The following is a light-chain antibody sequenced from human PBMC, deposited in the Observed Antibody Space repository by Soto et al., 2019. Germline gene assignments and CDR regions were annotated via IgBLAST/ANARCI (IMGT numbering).Light chain of an antibody. CDR1: KIGSKS. V-gene: IGLV3-21*04. CDR3: QVWDSSSDHVV. Sequence: SYELTQPPSVSVAPGQTARITCGGNKIGSKSVHWYQQKPGQAPVLVIYYDDDRPSGIPERFSGSNSGNTATLTISRVEAGDEADYYCQVWDSSSDHVVFGGGTKLTVL. CDR2: YDD. J-gene: IGLJ2*01.